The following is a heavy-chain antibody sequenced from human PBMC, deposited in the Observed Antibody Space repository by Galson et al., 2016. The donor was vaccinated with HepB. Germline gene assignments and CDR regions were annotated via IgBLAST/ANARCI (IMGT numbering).Heavy chain of an antibody. CDR3: AKIAVTGTGSFDL. CDR1: GFTFSSNG. Sequence: SLRLSCAASGFTFSSNGMSWVRQAPGKGLEWVSCISGSGTLTYYADSVKGRFTISRDTSKNTLNLQMNSLRAEDTAVYYCAKIAVTGTGSFDLWGRGALVSVSS. D-gene: IGHD6-19*01. J-gene: IGHJ2*01. CDR2: ISGSGTLT. V-gene: IGHV3-23*01.